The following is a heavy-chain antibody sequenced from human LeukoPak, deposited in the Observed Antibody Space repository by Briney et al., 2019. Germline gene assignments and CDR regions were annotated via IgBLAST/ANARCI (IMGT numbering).Heavy chain of an antibody. CDR1: GFTSSWYD. J-gene: IGHJ6*02. D-gene: IGHD6-13*01. CDR2: FAAAGDT. Sequence: GGSLRLSCAASGFTSSWYDMQWVCQTTTNGLEWVSIFAAAGDTWSAGSVKGLLTISRDNSKNTLYLQMNSLRAEDTAVYYCAKSLQPSKQQLSYYGMDVWGQGTTVTVSS. CDR3: AKSLQPSKQQLSYYGMDV. V-gene: IGHV3-13*01.